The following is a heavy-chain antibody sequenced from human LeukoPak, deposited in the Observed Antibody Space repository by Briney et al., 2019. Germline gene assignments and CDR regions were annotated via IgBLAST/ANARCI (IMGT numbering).Heavy chain of an antibody. D-gene: IGHD3-16*01. CDR1: GFTFNGYS. CDR2: ISSSAYI. CDR3: ARDGLWGSSEY. Sequence: GGSLRPSCAASGFTFNGYSFNWVRQAPGKGLEWVAHISSSAYIYYADSAKGRFTISRDNAKNSLYLQMNSLRAEDTAVYYCARDGLWGSSEYWGQGTLLTVSS. V-gene: IGHV3-21*05. J-gene: IGHJ4*02.